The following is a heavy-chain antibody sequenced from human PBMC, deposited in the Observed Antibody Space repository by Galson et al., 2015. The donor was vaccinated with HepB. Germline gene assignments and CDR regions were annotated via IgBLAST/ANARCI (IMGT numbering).Heavy chain of an antibody. V-gene: IGHV2-5*02. CDR1: GFSLSTSGVG. CDR2: IYWDDDK. D-gene: IGHD2-15*01. Sequence: PALVKPTQILTLTCTFSGFSLSTSGVGVGWIRQPPGKALEWLALIYWDDDKRYSPSLKSRLTITKDTSKNQVVLTMTNMDPVDTATYYCAHSRRGGVCSGGSCYFSPFDYWGQGTLVTVSS. CDR3: AHSRRGGVCSGGSCYFSPFDY. J-gene: IGHJ4*02.